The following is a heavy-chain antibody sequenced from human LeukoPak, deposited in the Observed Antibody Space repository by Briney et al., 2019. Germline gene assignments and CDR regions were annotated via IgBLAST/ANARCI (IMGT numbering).Heavy chain of an antibody. Sequence: ASVKVSCKASGYTFTSYGISWVRQAPGQGLEWMGWISAYNGNTNYAQKPQGRVTMTTDTSTSTAYMELRSLRSDDTAVYYCARYWGSSGPYYFDYWGQGTLVTVSS. CDR3: ARYWGSSGPYYFDY. D-gene: IGHD3-22*01. CDR2: ISAYNGNT. J-gene: IGHJ4*02. V-gene: IGHV1-18*01. CDR1: GYTFTSYG.